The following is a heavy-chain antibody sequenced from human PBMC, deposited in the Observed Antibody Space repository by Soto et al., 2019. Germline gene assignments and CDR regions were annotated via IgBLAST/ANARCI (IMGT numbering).Heavy chain of an antibody. Sequence: WGSLRLSGAASEFTFSSHGMIWVRQSPGKGPECIAGLSRGGGTTYYADSVKGRFTISRDNSKNTLDSIMNSLKVEEKDLYYCAKDGTYRTDGFNAWAKGTMVTVSS. CDR1: EFTFSSHG. V-gene: IGHV3-23*01. CDR2: LSRGGGTT. J-gene: IGHJ3*01. CDR3: AKDGTYRTDGFNA. D-gene: IGHD1-26*01.